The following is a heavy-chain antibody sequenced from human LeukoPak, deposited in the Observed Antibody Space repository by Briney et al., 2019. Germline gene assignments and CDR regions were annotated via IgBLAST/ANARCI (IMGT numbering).Heavy chain of an antibody. CDR3: ARHHDAYYYYGMDV. CDR1: GGSISSSSYY. J-gene: IGHJ6*02. Sequence: SETLSLTCTVSGGSISSSSYYWDWIRQPPGKGLEWIGSMYYSGSTYYNPSLKSRVTMSGDTSKNQFSLKLSSVTAAETAAYYCARHHDAYYYYGMDVWGQGTTVTVSS. D-gene: IGHD1-1*01. V-gene: IGHV4-39*01. CDR2: MYYSGST.